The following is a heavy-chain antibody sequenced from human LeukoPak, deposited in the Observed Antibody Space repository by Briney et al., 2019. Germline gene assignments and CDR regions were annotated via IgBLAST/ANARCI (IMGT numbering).Heavy chain of an antibody. CDR3: TRDADTSGHYDIFDI. Sequence: PGRSLRLSCAPSGFTFSYYGIHWGREAPGKGLEGVAGMWADGIRKYYTDSVKGRFTVSRDTSKNTQYLEMSSLRVEDTAVYYCTRDADTSGHYDIFDIWGQGTMVTVSS. D-gene: IGHD6-19*01. V-gene: IGHV3-33*01. CDR1: GFTFSYYG. CDR2: MWADGIRK. J-gene: IGHJ3*02.